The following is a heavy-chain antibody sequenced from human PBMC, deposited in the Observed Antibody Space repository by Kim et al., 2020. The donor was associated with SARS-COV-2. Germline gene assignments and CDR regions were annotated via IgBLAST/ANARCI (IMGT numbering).Heavy chain of an antibody. V-gene: IGHV3-15*01. CDR2: IKSKTDGGTT. J-gene: IGHJ4*02. Sequence: GGSLRLSCAASEFTFSNAFMSWVRQAPGKGLEWIGHIKSKTDGGTTNYAASVKGRFTISRDDSKNMLYLQPNSLTTEDTAVYYCTTGAARAPTNYWGQGTLVTVSS. CDR3: TTGAARAPTNY. D-gene: IGHD6-6*01. CDR1: EFTFSNAF.